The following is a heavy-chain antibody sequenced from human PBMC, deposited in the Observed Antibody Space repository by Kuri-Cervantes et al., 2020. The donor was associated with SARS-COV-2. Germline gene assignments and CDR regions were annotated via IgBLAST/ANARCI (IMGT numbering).Heavy chain of an antibody. D-gene: IGHD3-3*01. CDR2: IYSGGST. Sequence: GESLKISCAASGFTVSSNYMSWVRQAPGKGLEWVSVIYSGGSTYYADSVKGRFTISRDNSKNSLYLQMNSLRAEDMALYYCAKDKGSFWSGYYSLRGAHFDYWGQGTLVTVSS. J-gene: IGHJ4*02. CDR1: GFTVSSNY. V-gene: IGHV3-53*05. CDR3: AKDKGSFWSGYYSLRGAHFDY.